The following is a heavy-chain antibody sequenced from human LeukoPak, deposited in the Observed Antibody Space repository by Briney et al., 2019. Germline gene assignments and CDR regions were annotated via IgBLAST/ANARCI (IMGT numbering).Heavy chain of an antibody. CDR1: GFTFVVYA. CDR3: ARETWAAMSALSFDY. Sequence: PGGSLRLSCAASGFTFVVYAMHWVGQAPGKGLRWVSGVSWNSGSIGYVDSVKGRFTISRDNAKNLLYLQMNSLRVEDTAVYYCARETWAAMSALSFDYWGQGTLVTVSS. J-gene: IGHJ4*02. V-gene: IGHV3-9*01. CDR2: VSWNSGSI. D-gene: IGHD2-15*01.